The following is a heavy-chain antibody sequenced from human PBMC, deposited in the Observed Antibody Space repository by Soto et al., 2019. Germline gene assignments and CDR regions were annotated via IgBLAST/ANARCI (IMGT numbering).Heavy chain of an antibody. CDR1: GFTFSSYA. J-gene: IGHJ6*03. CDR3: AKLPRESYYYKDV. V-gene: IGHV3-23*01. Sequence: GGSLRLSCAASGFTFSSYAMSWVRQAPGKGLEWVSAISGSGGSTCYADSVKGRFTISRDNSKNTLYLQMNSLRAEDTAVYYLAKLPRESYYYKDVWGKATTVTVSS. CDR2: ISGSGGST.